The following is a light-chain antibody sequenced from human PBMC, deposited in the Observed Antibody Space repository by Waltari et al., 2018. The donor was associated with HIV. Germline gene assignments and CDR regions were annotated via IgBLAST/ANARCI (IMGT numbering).Light chain of an antibody. V-gene: IGLV2-14*01. Sequence: QSALTQPASVSGSPGQSITISCTGTSSDVGSYNYVSWYQQHPGKAPKLMIYEVSKRPSGVSDRFVGSKSGNTASLTISGLQAEDEADYYCSSYTTSSVYAVFGGGTKLTVL. CDR1: SSDVGSYNY. J-gene: IGLJ2*01. CDR3: SSYTTSSVYAV. CDR2: EVS.